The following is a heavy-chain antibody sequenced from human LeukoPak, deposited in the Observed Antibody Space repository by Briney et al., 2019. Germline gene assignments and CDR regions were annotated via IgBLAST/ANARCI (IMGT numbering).Heavy chain of an antibody. Sequence: SETLSLTCTVSGGSIRSYYWSWIRQPPGKGLEWIAYIYYSGSTNYNPSLKRRVTISVDTSTNQFSLKLSSVTAADTAVYYCARHGYSSGIYDAFDIWDQGTMVTVSS. J-gene: IGHJ3*02. D-gene: IGHD6-19*01. V-gene: IGHV4-59*08. CDR2: IYYSGST. CDR1: GGSIRSYY. CDR3: ARHGYSSGIYDAFDI.